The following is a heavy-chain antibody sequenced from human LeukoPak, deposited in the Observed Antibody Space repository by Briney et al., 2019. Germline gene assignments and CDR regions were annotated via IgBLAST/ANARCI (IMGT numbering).Heavy chain of an antibody. CDR3: ARGDAGYCSSSSCYGMRWFDR. V-gene: IGHV4-34*01. D-gene: IGHD2-2*01. Sequence: SETLSLTCAVYGDTFSGYYWSWIRQSPGKGLEWIGEINHSRNTNYNPSLKSRVSILVDTSKNQFSLKLTSVTAADTAVYYCARGDAGYCSSSSCYGMRWFDRWGQGVLVTVSS. CDR2: INHSRNT. J-gene: IGHJ5*02. CDR1: GDTFSGYY.